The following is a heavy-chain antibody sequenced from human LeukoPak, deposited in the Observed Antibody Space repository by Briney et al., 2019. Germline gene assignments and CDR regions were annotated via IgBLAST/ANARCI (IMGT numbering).Heavy chain of an antibody. Sequence: PSETLSLTCTVSGDSISSYYWSWIRQPPGKGLEWIGYIYYIGSTNYNPSLKSRVTISIDTSKNQFSLNLSSVTAADTAAYYCARDYAFDIWGQGTMVTVSS. CDR2: IYYIGST. CDR3: ARDYAFDI. CDR1: GDSISSYY. J-gene: IGHJ3*02. V-gene: IGHV4-59*01.